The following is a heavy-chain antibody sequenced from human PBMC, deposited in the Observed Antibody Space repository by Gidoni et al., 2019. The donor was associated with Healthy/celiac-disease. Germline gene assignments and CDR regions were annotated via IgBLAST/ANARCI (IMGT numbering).Heavy chain of an antibody. D-gene: IGHD3-22*01. V-gene: IGHV1-46*01. Sequence: VQLVQSGAEVKTPGASVTVSCQASGSPFTSYYMHWGRQAPGQGLEWMGIINPSGGSTSYAQKFQGRVTMTRDTATSTVDMELSSLRSEDTAVYYCARAGIVVVHFDRGGRGTLVTVSS. CDR2: INPSGGST. J-gene: IGHJ2*01. CDR1: GSPFTSYY. CDR3: ARAGIVVVHFDR.